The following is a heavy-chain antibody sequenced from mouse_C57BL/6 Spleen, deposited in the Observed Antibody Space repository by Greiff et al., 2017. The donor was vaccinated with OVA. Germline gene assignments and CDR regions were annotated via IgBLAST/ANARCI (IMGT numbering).Heavy chain of an antibody. CDR3: ARHVKAMDY. Sequence: EVKLVESGGDLVKPGGSLKLSCAASGFTFSSYGMSWVRQTPDKRLEWVATISSGGSYTYYPDSVKGRFTISRDNAKNTLYLQMSSLKSEDTAMYYCARHVKAMDYWGQGTSVTVSS. J-gene: IGHJ4*01. CDR2: ISSGGSYT. V-gene: IGHV5-6*02. CDR1: GFTFSSYG.